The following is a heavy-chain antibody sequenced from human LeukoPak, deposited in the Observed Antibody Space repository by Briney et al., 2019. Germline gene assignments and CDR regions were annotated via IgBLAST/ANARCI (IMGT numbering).Heavy chain of an antibody. D-gene: IGHD3-22*01. CDR3: ARDNRYDSSGYDAFDI. V-gene: IGHV4-59*12. CDR2: IYYSGST. J-gene: IGHJ3*02. CDR1: GGSISSYY. Sequence: PSETLSLTYTVSGGSISSYYWSWIRQPPGKGLEWIGYIYYSGSTNYNPSLKSRVTISVDTSKNQFSLKMRSVTAADTAVYYCARDNRYDSSGYDAFDIWGQGTMVTVSS.